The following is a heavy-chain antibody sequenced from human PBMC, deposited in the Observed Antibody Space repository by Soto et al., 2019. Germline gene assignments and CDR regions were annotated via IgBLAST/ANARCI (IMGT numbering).Heavy chain of an antibody. CDR3: ARPEGGYGSGYSWFDP. J-gene: IGHJ5*02. Sequence: PSETLSLTCTVSGGSISSSSYYWGWIRQPPGKGLEWIGSIYYSGSTYYNPSLKSRVIISLDTSKNQFSLKLSSVTAADTALYYCARPEGGYGSGYSWFDPWGQGTRVTVSS. V-gene: IGHV4-39*01. CDR2: IYYSGST. D-gene: IGHD5-12*01. CDR1: GGSISSSSYY.